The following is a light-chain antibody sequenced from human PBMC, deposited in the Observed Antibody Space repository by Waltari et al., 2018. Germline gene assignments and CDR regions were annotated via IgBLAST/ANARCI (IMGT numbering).Light chain of an antibody. J-gene: IGKJ1*01. CDR2: LAS. V-gene: IGKV1-5*03. CDR3: QQYLSFSRT. Sequence: DIQMTQSPSTLSASVGDRTTITCLDSQNILTYLAWYQQKPGKAPKLLISLASTLESGVPARFSGGGSGAEFSLTISSLQPDDFATYYCQQYLSFSRTFGQGTKVEIK. CDR1: QNILTY.